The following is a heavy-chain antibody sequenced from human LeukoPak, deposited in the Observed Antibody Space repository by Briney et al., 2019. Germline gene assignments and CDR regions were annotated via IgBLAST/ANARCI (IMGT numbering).Heavy chain of an antibody. D-gene: IGHD1-26*01. CDR1: GGSISSSSYY. Sequence: SETLSLTCTVSGGSISSSSYYWGWIRQPPGKGLEWIGSIYYSGSTYYNPSLKSRVTISVDTSKNQFSLKLSSVTAADTAVYYCAREREWEQGAFDIWGQGTMVTVSS. CDR2: IYYSGST. J-gene: IGHJ3*02. CDR3: AREREWEQGAFDI. V-gene: IGHV4-39*07.